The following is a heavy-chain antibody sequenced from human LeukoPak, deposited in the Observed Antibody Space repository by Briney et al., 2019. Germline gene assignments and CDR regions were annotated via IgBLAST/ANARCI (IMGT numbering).Heavy chain of an antibody. J-gene: IGHJ4*02. CDR1: GYTFAGYY. Sequence: ASVKVSCKASGYTFAGYYIHWVRQAPGQGLEWMGRINPHSGDTDYAHKFQGRVSMTSDTSIITAYMELSSLKSDDTAIYYCANVPPGYGFVIDYWGQGTLVTVSA. D-gene: IGHD5-18*01. CDR3: ANVPPGYGFVIDY. CDR2: INPHSGDT. V-gene: IGHV1-2*06.